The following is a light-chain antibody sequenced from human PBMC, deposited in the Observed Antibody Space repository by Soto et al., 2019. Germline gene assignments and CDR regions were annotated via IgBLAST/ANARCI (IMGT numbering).Light chain of an antibody. CDR1: QSISGT. V-gene: IGKV3-15*01. J-gene: IGKJ1*01. CDR3: QQYNDWPWT. CDR2: GAS. Sequence: EIVMTQSPATLSVSPGGRATLPCSASQSISGTLAWYQQKTGQAPRLLIHGASTRAPGFSARFSGSGSGTDFTLTISSLQSEDFAVYYCQQYNDWPWTFGQGTKVDIK.